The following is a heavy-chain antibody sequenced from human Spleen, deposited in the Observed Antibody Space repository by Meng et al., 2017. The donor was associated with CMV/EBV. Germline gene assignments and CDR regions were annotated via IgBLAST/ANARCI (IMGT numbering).Heavy chain of an antibody. Sequence: GSLRLSCTVSGGSIRAFYWSWIRQPPGKGLEWIGYIYYSGSTNYNPSLKSRVTISVDTSKNQFSLKLSSVTATDTAVYYCARGDTAMGQGYYYYGMDVWGQGTTVTVSS. CDR2: IYYSGST. CDR1: GGSIRAFY. V-gene: IGHV4-59*13. CDR3: ARGDTAMGQGYYYYGMDV. D-gene: IGHD5-18*01. J-gene: IGHJ6*02.